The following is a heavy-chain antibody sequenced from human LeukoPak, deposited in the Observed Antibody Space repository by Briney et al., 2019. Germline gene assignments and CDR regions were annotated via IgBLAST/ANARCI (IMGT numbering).Heavy chain of an antibody. Sequence: SGGSLRLSCAASGFTFSSYAMSWVRQAPGKGLEWVSAISGSGGSTYYADSVKGRFTISRDNSKNTLYLQMNSLRAEDTAVYYCAKDSFRYCSSTSCYYYYGMDVWGQGTTVTVSS. CDR1: GFTFSSYA. J-gene: IGHJ6*02. CDR2: ISGSGGST. V-gene: IGHV3-23*01. D-gene: IGHD2-2*01. CDR3: AKDSFRYCSSTSCYYYYGMDV.